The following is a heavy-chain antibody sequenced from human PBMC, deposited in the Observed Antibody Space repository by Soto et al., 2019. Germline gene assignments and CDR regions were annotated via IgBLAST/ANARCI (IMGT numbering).Heavy chain of an antibody. CDR1: GFTFSNAW. D-gene: IGHD4-17*01. V-gene: IGHV3-15*01. J-gene: IGHJ4*02. CDR2: IKSKTDGGTT. CDR3: TTFPNDYGDYVADY. Sequence: AGSLRLSCAASGFTFSNAWMSWVRQAPGKGLEWVGRIKSKTDGGTTDYAAPVKGRFTISRDDSKNTLYLQMNSLKTEDTAVYYCTTFPNDYGDYVADYWGQGTLVTVSS.